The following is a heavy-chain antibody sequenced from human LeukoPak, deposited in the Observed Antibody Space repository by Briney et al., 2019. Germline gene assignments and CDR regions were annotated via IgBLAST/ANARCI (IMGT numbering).Heavy chain of an antibody. CDR1: VRCFSKLD. CDR2: MYPESGNT. V-gene: IGHV1-8*03. Sequence: ASVTVSCKASVRCFSKLDINWARQATGQGPEWMGWMYPESGNTGYAQKFQGRVTITRDSSKSTAYMELSSLRFEVTAIYYYTRAIRHQLLSDYWGQGTLVTVSS. CDR3: TRAIRHQLLSDY. J-gene: IGHJ4*02. D-gene: IGHD2-2*01.